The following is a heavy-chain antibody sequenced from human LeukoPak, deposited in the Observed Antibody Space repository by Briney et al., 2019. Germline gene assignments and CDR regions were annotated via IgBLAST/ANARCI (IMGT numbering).Heavy chain of an antibody. D-gene: IGHD2-21*01. CDR1: GFTFSSYA. V-gene: IGHV3-23*01. CDR3: AREVIAAGGY. CDR2: ISGSGGST. Sequence: PGGSLRLSCAASGFTFSSYAMNWVRQAPGKGLEWVSGISGSGGSTYYADSVKGRFTISRDNSKNTLYLQMNSLRAEDTAVYYCAREVIAAGGYWGQGTLVTVSS. J-gene: IGHJ4*02.